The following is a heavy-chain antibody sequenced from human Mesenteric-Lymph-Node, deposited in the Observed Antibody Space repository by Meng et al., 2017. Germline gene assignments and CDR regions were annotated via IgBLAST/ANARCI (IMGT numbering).Heavy chain of an antibody. Sequence: VYLVGSGGGLVNTGGSLRLSCAASGFTFSDYYMAWIRQPPGQGLEWVASISPTSGSLYYADSVKGRFSIARDNAKNSLSLQMGSLRVEDTAVYYCARDHGFLNWFDPWGQGTLVTVSS. J-gene: IGHJ5*02. V-gene: IGHV3-11*04. CDR3: ARDHGFLNWFDP. D-gene: IGHD2/OR15-2a*01. CDR1: GFTFSDYY. CDR2: ISPTSGSL.